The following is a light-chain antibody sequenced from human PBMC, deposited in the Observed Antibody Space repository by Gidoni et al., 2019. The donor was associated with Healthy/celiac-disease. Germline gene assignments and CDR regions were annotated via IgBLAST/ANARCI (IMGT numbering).Light chain of an antibody. CDR2: GAS. CDR1: KSVSSN. CDR3: QQYNNWQT. J-gene: IGKJ2*01. Sequence: EIVMTQYPATLSVSPAERATLSCRASKSVSSNVAWYQQKPGQAPRLLIYGASTRATGIPARFSGSGSGTEFTLAISSLQSEDFAVYYCQQYNNWQTFGQGTKLEIK. V-gene: IGKV3-15*01.